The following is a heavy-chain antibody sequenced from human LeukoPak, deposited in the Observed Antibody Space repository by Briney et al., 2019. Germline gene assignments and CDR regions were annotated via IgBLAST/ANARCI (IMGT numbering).Heavy chain of an antibody. CDR1: GFTFSSYA. J-gene: IGHJ4*02. D-gene: IGHD1-14*01. CDR2: ISYDGSNK. CDR3: ARDLLGMWNYFDY. V-gene: IGHV3-30-3*01. Sequence: GGSLRLSCAASGFTFSSYAMHWVRQAPGKGLEWVAVISYDGSNKYYADSVKGRFTISRDNSKNTLYLQMNSLRAEDTAVYYSARDLLGMWNYFDYWGQGTLVTVSS.